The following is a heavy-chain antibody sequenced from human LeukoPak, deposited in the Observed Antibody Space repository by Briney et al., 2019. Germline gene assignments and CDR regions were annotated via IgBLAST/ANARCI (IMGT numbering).Heavy chain of an antibody. CDR1: GFTFSSYA. D-gene: IGHD3-22*01. CDR3: ARDLIVVVTPDSDY. V-gene: IGHV3-30-3*01. CDR2: ISYDGSNK. J-gene: IGHJ4*02. Sequence: PGGSLRLSCAASGFTFSSYAMHWVRQAPGKGLEWVAVISYDGSNKYYADSVKGRFTISRDNSKNTLYLQMNSLRAEDTAVYYCARDLIVVVTPDSDYWGQGTLVTVSS.